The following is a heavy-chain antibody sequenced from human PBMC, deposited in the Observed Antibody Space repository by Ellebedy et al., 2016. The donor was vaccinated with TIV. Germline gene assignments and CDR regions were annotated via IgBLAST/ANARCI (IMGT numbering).Heavy chain of an antibody. CDR1: GYTFTSYG. V-gene: IGHV1-18*04. Sequence: ASVKVSXXTSGYTFTSYGVSWVRQAPGQGLEWMAWISLYSGKINHTQKFQGRLTMTTDTSTSTAYLELRSLRSDDTAVYYCAREPITTGDFDYWGQGTLVTVSS. CDR3: AREPITTGDFDY. CDR2: ISLYSGKI. D-gene: IGHD7-27*01. J-gene: IGHJ4*02.